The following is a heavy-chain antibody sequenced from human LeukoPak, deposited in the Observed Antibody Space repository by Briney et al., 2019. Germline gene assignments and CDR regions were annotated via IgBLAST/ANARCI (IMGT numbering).Heavy chain of an antibody. J-gene: IGHJ6*04. Sequence: SETLSLTCAVYGGSFSGYYWSWIRQPPGKGLEWIGEINHSGSTNYNPSLKSRVTISVDTSKNQFSLKPSSVTAADTAVYYCASGRIPMDVWGKGTTVTVSS. CDR1: GGSFSGYY. CDR3: ASGRIPMDV. V-gene: IGHV4-34*01. CDR2: INHSGST.